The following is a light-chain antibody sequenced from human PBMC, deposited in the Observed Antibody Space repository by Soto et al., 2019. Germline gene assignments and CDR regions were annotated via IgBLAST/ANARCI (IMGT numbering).Light chain of an antibody. CDR3: QQSYNIPRT. Sequence: DIQMTQSPSSLSTSVGDRVTTTCRASQSISSSLNWYQQKPGKAPKLLIYAASTLRSGVPARFSGSGSGTDFTLTISSLQLEDFATYYCQQSYNIPRTFGQGTKVDIK. V-gene: IGKV1-39*01. J-gene: IGKJ1*01. CDR2: AAS. CDR1: QSISSS.